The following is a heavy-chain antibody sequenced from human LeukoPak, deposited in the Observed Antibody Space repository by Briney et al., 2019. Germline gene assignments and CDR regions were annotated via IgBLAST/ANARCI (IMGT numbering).Heavy chain of an antibody. CDR2: IYYSGST. V-gene: IGHV4-39*01. CDR1: GGSIRSSTYY. CDR3: ARQHRLELPDY. D-gene: IGHD3-16*01. Sequence: SETLSLTCTDSGGSIRSSTYYWGWIRQPPGKGLEWIGSIYYSGSTYYNPSLKSRVTISVDTSKNQFSLKLSSVTAADTAVYYCARQHRLELPDYWGQGTLVTVSS. J-gene: IGHJ4*02.